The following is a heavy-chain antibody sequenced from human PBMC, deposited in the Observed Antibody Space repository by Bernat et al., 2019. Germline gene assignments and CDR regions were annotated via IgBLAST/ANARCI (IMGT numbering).Heavy chain of an antibody. Sequence: EVQLVESEGGLVKPGGSLRLSCAASGFTFSSYSMNWVRQAPGKGLEWVSSISSSSSYIYYADSVKGRFTISRDNAKNSLYLQMNSLRAEDTAVYYCARDLNPYTAANYYYYYGMDVWGQGTTVTVSS. J-gene: IGHJ6*02. CDR1: GFTFSSYS. D-gene: IGHD2-2*02. CDR2: ISSSSSYI. V-gene: IGHV3-21*01. CDR3: ARDLNPYTAANYYYYYGMDV.